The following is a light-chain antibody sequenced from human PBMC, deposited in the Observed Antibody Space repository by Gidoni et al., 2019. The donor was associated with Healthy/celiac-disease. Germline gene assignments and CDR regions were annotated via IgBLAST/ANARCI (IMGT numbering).Light chain of an antibody. CDR3: QQSYSTPPVT. Sequence: DIQMTQSPSSLSASVGDRVTIPCRASQSISSYLNWYQQKPGKAPKLLIYAASSLQSGVPSRFSGSVSGTDFTLTISSLQPEDFATYYCQQSYSTPPVTFXGXTKVEIK. V-gene: IGKV1-39*01. CDR1: QSISSY. J-gene: IGKJ4*01. CDR2: AAS.